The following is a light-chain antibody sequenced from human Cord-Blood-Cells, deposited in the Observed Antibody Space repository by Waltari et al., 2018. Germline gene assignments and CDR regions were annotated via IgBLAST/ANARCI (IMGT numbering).Light chain of an antibody. CDR2: GAS. CDR1: QSVSSN. CDR3: QQYNNWPYT. J-gene: IGKJ2*01. Sequence: EIVMTQSPATLSVSPGERAXXSCRASQSVSSNLAWYQQKPGQAPRLLIYGASTRATGIPARFSGSGSGTEFTLTISSLQSEDFAVYYCQQYNNWPYTFGQGTKLEIK. V-gene: IGKV3-15*01.